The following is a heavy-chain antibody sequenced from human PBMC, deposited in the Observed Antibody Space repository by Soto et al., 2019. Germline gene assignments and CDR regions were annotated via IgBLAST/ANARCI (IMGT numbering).Heavy chain of an antibody. Sequence: EVQLVESGGGLVQPGGSLRLSCAASGFTFSSYSMNWVRQAPGKGLEWVSYISSSSSTIYYADSVKGRFTISRDNAKNSLYLQMNSLRDEDTAVYYCARDLRKDIVVVPATYYYYYCMDVWGQGTTVTVSS. CDR1: GFTFSSYS. D-gene: IGHD2-2*01. J-gene: IGHJ6*02. CDR2: ISSSSSTI. V-gene: IGHV3-48*02. CDR3: ARDLRKDIVVVPATYYYYYCMDV.